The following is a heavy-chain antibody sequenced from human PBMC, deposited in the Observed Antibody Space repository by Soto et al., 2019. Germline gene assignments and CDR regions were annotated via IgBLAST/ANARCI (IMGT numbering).Heavy chain of an antibody. CDR2: IIPIFGTV. Sequence: QVQLLQSGAEVKKPGSSVRVSCEASGGSFRTYSISWVRQAPGQGLEWMGEIIPIFGTVNYAQKFQGRVTITADEHTTNVYMGLRSLRSEDTAVYYCAKGAVAGTPTSYYYYGMDVWGQGTTVTVSS. CDR3: AKGAVAGTPTSYYYYGMDV. J-gene: IGHJ6*02. V-gene: IGHV1-69*12. D-gene: IGHD6-19*01. CDR1: GGSFRTYS.